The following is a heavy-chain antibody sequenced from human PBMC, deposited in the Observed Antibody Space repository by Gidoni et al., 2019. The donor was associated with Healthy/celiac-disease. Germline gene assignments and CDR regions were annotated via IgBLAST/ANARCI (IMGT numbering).Heavy chain of an antibody. CDR2: ISWNSGSI. D-gene: IGHD2-15*01. Sequence: EVQQVESGGGLVQPGRSLSLASAPSGFTFYAYAMCGVRQAPGKGLEWVSGISWNSGSIGYADSVKGRFTISRDNAKNSLYLQMNSLRAEDTALYYCAKEGGRDAFDIWGQGTMVTVSS. J-gene: IGHJ3*02. CDR1: GFTFYAYA. V-gene: IGHV3-9*01. CDR3: AKEGGRDAFDI.